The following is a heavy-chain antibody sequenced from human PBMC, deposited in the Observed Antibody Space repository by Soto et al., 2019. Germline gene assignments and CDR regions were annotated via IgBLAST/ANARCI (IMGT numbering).Heavy chain of an antibody. D-gene: IGHD3-10*01. CDR3: ARDGGGFGELLLNSYDAFDL. Sequence: EVQLLESGGGLSLPGGSLRLSCAASGFTFNSYAMTWVRQAPGKGLEWVAGISGNGRKTSYADSVKGRFSISRDNSKNTLYLQMHSLTAEDTAVYYCARDGGGFGELLLNSYDAFDLWGQGKLVTVSS. CDR2: ISGNGRKT. CDR1: GFTFNSYA. V-gene: IGHV3-23*01. J-gene: IGHJ3*01.